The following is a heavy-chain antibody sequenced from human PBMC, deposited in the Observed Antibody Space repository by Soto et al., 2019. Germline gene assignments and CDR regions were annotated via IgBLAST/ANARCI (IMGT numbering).Heavy chain of an antibody. CDR2: INTRGSTT. CDR3: ARGPDDSDVPRWDY. D-gene: IGHD4-17*01. J-gene: IGHJ4*02. Sequence: QVQLVQSGAEVRKPGASVRLSCKASGYTLTRFYLHWVRQAPGQGLEWMGIINTRGSTTAYAQKFRGRLTVTSDTSTSTVYMELSNLRSEDTAIYYRARGPDDSDVPRWDYWGQGTRVTVSS. CDR1: GYTLTRFY. V-gene: IGHV1-46*01.